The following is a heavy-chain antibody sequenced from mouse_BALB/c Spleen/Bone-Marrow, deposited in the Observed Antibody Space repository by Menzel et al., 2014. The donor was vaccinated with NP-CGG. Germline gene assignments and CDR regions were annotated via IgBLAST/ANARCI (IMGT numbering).Heavy chain of an antibody. CDR3: ERLSYYGRFAY. Sequence: VKLVESGGGLVQSGGSLKLSSAASGFDFSRCWMIWVWQAPGKGLEWIGEINPDSSTINYTPSLKDKFIISRDNAKNTLYLQMSKVRSEDTALYYCERLSYYGRFAYWGHGTLVTVSA. J-gene: IGHJ3*01. D-gene: IGHD1-1*01. CDR1: GFDFSRCW. V-gene: IGHV4-1*02. CDR2: INPDSSTI.